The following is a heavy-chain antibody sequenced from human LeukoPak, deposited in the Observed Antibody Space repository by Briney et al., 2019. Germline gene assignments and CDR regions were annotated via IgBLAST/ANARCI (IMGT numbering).Heavy chain of an antibody. CDR1: GFTFSSYG. D-gene: IGHD2-2*01. CDR3: AKDIVVVPAALN. CDR2: ISYDGSNK. Sequence: GGSLRLSCAASGFTFSSYGMHWVRQAPGKGLEWVAVISYDGSNKYYADSVKGRFTISRDNSKNTLYLQMNSLRAEDTAVYYCAKDIVVVPAALNWGQGTLVTVSS. V-gene: IGHV3-30*18. J-gene: IGHJ4*02.